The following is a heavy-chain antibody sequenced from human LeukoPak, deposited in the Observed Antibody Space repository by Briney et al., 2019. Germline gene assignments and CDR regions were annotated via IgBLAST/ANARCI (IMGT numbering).Heavy chain of an antibody. CDR1: GFTFSSYG. J-gene: IGHJ4*02. D-gene: IGHD3-22*01. CDR3: AKDLRSYYYDSSGEPDY. V-gene: IGHV3-33*06. CDR2: IWYDGSNK. Sequence: GGSLRLSCAASGFTFSSYGMHWVRQAPGKGLEWVAVIWYDGSNKYYADSVKGRFTTSRDNSKNTLYLQMKSLRAEDTAVYYCAKDLRSYYYDSSGEPDYWGQGALVTVSS.